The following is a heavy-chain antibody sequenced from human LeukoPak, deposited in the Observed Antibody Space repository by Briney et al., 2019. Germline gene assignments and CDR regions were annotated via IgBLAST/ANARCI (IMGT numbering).Heavy chain of an antibody. CDR2: ISDSGGAT. CDR3: AKRAGSDWYFDL. CDR1: GFTFSSYA. J-gene: IGHJ2*01. V-gene: IGHV3-23*01. Sequence: GSLRLSCAASGFTFSSYAMSWVRQAPGKGLEWVSAISDSGGATYYADSVKGRFTISRDNSKNTLYLQMNSLRAEDTAVYYCAKRAGSDWYFDLWGRGTLVTVSS.